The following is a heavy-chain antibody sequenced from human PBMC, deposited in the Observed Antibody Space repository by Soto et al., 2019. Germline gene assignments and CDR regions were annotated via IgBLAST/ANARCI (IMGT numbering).Heavy chain of an antibody. V-gene: IGHV5-10-1*01. J-gene: IGHJ6*02. CDR2: IDPSDSYT. Sequence: PGESLKISCKGSGYSFTSYWISWVRQMPGKGLEWMGRIDPSDSYTNYSPSFQGHVTISADKSISTAYLQWSSLKASDTAMYYCASNSHDSSGCYFYYGMDVWGQGTTVTVSS. CDR3: ASNSHDSSGCYFYYGMDV. CDR1: GYSFTSYW. D-gene: IGHD6-19*01.